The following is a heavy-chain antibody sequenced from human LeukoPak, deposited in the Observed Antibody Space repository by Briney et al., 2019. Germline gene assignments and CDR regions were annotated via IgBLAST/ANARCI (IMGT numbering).Heavy chain of an antibody. CDR3: ARAWDYGDYTDAFDI. CDR2: ISSSSSYI. CDR1: GFTFSSYS. Sequence: PGGSLRLSCAASGFTFSSYSMNWVRQAPGKGLEWVSSISSSSSYIYYADSVKGRFTISRDNAKNSLYLQMNSLRAEDTAVYYCARAWDYGDYTDAFDIWGQGTMVTVSS. J-gene: IGHJ3*02. D-gene: IGHD4-17*01. V-gene: IGHV3-21*01.